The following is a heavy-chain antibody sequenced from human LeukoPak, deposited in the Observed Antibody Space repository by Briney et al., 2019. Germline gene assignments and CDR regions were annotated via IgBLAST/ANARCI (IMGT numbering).Heavy chain of an antibody. CDR3: ATGSTAVAGTKY. D-gene: IGHD6-19*01. CDR1: GFTFSSYG. CDR2: ISRSGDIT. V-gene: IGHV3-23*01. Sequence: GGSLRLSCSGSGFTFSSYGMSWVRQAPGKGLEWVSTISRSGDITYYADSVKGRFTISRDNSKNTLYLQMNSLRAEDTAIYYCATGSTAVAGTKYWGQGILVTVSS. J-gene: IGHJ4*02.